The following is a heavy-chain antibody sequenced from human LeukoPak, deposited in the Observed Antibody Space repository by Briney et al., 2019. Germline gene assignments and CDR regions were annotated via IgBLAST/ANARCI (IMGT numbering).Heavy chain of an antibody. CDR2: IIPILGIA. CDR3: ARGNDPPSNWFDP. J-gene: IGHJ5*02. CDR1: GGTFSSYA. V-gene: IGHV1-69*04. Sequence: GASVKVSCKASGGTFSSYAISWVRQAPGQGLEWMGRIIPILGIANYAQKFQGRVTITADKSTSTAYMELSSLRSEDTAVYYCARGNDPPSNWFDPWGQGTLVTVSS.